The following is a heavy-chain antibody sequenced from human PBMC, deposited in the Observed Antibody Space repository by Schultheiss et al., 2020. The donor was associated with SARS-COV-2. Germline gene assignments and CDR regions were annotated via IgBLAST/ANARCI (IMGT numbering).Heavy chain of an antibody. Sequence: SETLSLTCAVYDGSFSDYYWNWVRQPPGKGLEWIGEINHSGSTKYNPSLRSRVTISVDTSKNQFSLKLSSVTAADTAVYYCARDSSGSYSHRWFDPWGQGTLVTVSA. J-gene: IGHJ5*02. D-gene: IGHD1-26*01. CDR2: INHSGST. V-gene: IGHV4-34*01. CDR3: ARDSSGSYSHRWFDP. CDR1: DGSFSDYY.